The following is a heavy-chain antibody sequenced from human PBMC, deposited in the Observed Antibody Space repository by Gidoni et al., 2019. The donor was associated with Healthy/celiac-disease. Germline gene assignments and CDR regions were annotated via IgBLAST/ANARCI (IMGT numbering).Heavy chain of an antibody. CDR2: VNPNSGNT. CDR3: AREVSSYDFWIGYYLTPHYYYYYMDV. D-gene: IGHD3-3*01. CDR1: GYTFTSYD. V-gene: IGHV1-8*01. J-gene: IGHJ6*03. Sequence: QVQLVQSGAEVKKPGASVKVSCKASGYTFTSYDITWVRQATGQGLEWMGWVNPNSGNTGYAQKFQGRVTMTRNTSISTAYMELSSLRSEDTAVYYCAREVSSYDFWIGYYLTPHYYYYYMDVWGKGTTVTVSS.